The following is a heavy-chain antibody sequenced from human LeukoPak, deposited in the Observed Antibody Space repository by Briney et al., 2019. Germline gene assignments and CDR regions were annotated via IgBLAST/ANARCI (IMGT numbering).Heavy chain of an antibody. V-gene: IGHV1-69*13. D-gene: IGHD5-24*01. J-gene: IGHJ4*02. Sequence: SVKVSCKASGYTFTSFDISWVRQAPGQGLEWMGGIIPIFGTANYAQKFQGRVTITADESTSTAYMELSSLRSEDTAVYYCATPRDGYNFGIFDYWGQGTLVTVSS. CDR3: ATPRDGYNFGIFDY. CDR2: IIPIFGTA. CDR1: GYTFTSFD.